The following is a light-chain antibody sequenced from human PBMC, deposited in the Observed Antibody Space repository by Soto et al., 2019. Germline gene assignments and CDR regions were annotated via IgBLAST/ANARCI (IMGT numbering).Light chain of an antibody. J-gene: IGKJ1*01. V-gene: IGKV1-5*01. Sequence: DIQMTQSPSTLSASVGDRVTITCRASQSLSKRLAWYQQKLGKAPKLLIYDASSLESGVPSRFSGSGSGTRFHLTLRSLQAYEFSNQYCQQENNYPWTFGQGTKVEIK. CDR3: QQENNYPWT. CDR2: DAS. CDR1: QSLSKR.